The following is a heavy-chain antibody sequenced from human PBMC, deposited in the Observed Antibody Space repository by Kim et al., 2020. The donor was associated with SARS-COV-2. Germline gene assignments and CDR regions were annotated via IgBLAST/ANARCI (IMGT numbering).Heavy chain of an antibody. J-gene: IGHJ6*02. Sequence: GGSLRLSCAASGFTFSSYSMNWVRQAPGKGLEWVSSISSSSSYIYYADSVKGRFTISRDNAKNSLYLQMNSLRAEDTAVYYCARCIVVVPADDYYYYGMDVWGQGTTVTVSS. CDR2: ISSSSSYI. CDR3: ARCIVVVPADDYYYYGMDV. D-gene: IGHD2-2*01. V-gene: IGHV3-21*01. CDR1: GFTFSSYS.